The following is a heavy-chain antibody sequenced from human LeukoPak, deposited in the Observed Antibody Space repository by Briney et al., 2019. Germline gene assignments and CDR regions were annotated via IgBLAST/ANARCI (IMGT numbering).Heavy chain of an antibody. CDR3: ARGERQWLVRYNWFDP. D-gene: IGHD6-19*01. V-gene: IGHV3-48*02. Sequence: GGSLRLSCAASGFTFSSYSMNWVRQAPGKGPEWVSYISSSSSTIYYADSVKGRFTISRDNAKNSLYLQMNSLRDEDTAVYYCARGERQWLVRYNWFDPWGQGTLVTVSS. CDR2: ISSSSSTI. CDR1: GFTFSSYS. J-gene: IGHJ5*02.